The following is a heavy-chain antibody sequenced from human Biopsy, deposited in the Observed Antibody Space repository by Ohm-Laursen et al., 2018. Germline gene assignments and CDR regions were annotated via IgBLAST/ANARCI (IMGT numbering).Heavy chain of an antibody. CDR2: IYDRGSTA. CDR1: GDSVSRGSFY. Sequence: SETLSLTWTVSGDSVSRGSFYWTWIRQPPGQGLEYIGYIYDRGSTANYNPSLESRVTMSVDMPKNQFSLKLSSVTAADTAIYYCARGMRSSGWPYFDSWGQGTLVTVSS. J-gene: IGHJ4*02. D-gene: IGHD6-19*01. CDR3: ARGMRSSGWPYFDS. V-gene: IGHV4-61*01.